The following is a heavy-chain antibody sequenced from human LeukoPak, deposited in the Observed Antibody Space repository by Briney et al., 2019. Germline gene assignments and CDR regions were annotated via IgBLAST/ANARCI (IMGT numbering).Heavy chain of an antibody. J-gene: IGHJ3*02. CDR1: GYTFTGYY. D-gene: IGHD6-19*01. V-gene: IGHV1-2*02. Sequence: ASVKVSCKASGYTFTGYYMHWVRQAPGQGLEWMGWINPNSGGTNYAQKFQGRVTVTRDTSISTAYMELSRLRSDDTAVYYCARAVLDDNYWGLAVAGDAFDIWGQGTMVTVSS. CDR3: ARAVLDDNYWGLAVAGDAFDI. CDR2: INPNSGGT.